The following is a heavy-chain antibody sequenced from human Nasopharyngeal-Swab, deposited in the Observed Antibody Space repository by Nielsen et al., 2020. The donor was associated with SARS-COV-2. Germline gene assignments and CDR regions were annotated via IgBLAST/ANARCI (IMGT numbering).Heavy chain of an antibody. CDR3: ARQDLTYYDILTGYSTLNWFDP. V-gene: IGHV4-39*01. CDR1: GGSISSSSYY. J-gene: IGHJ5*02. D-gene: IGHD3-9*01. Sequence: SETLSLTYTVSGGSISSSSYYWGWIRQPPGKGLEWIGSIYYSGSTYYNPSLKSRVTISVDTSKNQFSLKLSSVTAADTAVYCCARQDLTYYDILTGYSTLNWFDPWGQGTLVTVSS. CDR2: IYYSGST.